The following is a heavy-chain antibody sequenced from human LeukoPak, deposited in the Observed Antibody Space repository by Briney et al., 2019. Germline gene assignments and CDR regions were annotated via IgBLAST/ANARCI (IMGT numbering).Heavy chain of an antibody. CDR2: ISSSSSTI. CDR1: GFTFSSYS. CDR3: ASRSYYDFWSGYKLFDY. V-gene: IGHV3-48*01. D-gene: IGHD3-3*01. J-gene: IGHJ4*02. Sequence: GGSLRLSCAASGFTFSSYSMNWVRQAPGKGLEWVSYISSSSSTIYYADSVKGRFTISRDNAKNSLYLQMNSLRAEDTAVYYCASRSYYDFWSGYKLFDYWGQGTLVTVSS.